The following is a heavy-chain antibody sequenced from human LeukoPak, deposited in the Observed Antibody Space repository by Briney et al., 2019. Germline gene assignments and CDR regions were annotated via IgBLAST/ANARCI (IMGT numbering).Heavy chain of an antibody. CDR1: GFTDSSNY. J-gene: IGHJ4*02. CDR3: ARLGPYSFDY. Sequence: GGSLRLSCAASGFTDSSNYMSWVREAPGKGREWVSVIYSGGSTYYADSVKGRFTISRDNSKNTLFLQMDSLRAEDTAVYYCARLGPYSFDYWGQGTLVTVSS. V-gene: IGHV3-53*01. D-gene: IGHD3-16*01. CDR2: IYSGGST.